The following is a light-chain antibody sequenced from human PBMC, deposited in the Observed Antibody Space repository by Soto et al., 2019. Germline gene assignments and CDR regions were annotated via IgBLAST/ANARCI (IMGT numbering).Light chain of an antibody. Sequence: QSVLTQPPSVSGSPGQRVTISCTGTSSNIGGGYDVHWYQQLPGKAPKLLIYSNNDRPSGVPDRFSGSKSGTSASLAITGLQADDEADYYCHSYDSSLSAVVFGGGTKLTVL. V-gene: IGLV1-40*01. CDR2: SNN. CDR3: HSYDSSLSAVV. CDR1: SSNIGGGYD. J-gene: IGLJ3*02.